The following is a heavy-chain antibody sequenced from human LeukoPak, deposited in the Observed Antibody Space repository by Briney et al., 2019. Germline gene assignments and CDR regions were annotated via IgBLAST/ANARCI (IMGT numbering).Heavy chain of an antibody. D-gene: IGHD6-19*01. CDR3: ARDWWGRPQWLVAFDI. J-gene: IGHJ3*02. Sequence: SGGSLRLSCAASGFTFSSYAMRWVRQAPGKGLEWVAVISYDGSNKYYADSVKGRFTISRDNSKNTLYLQMNSLRAEDTAVYYCARDWWGRPQWLVAFDIWGQGTMVTVSS. CDR2: ISYDGSNK. CDR1: GFTFSSYA. V-gene: IGHV3-30-3*01.